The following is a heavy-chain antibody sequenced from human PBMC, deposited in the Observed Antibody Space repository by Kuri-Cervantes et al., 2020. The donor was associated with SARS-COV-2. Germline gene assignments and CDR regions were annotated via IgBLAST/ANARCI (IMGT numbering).Heavy chain of an antibody. D-gene: IGHD6-19*01. J-gene: IGHJ4*02. V-gene: IGHV1-69*04. Sequence: SVKVSCKASGGTFSSYAISWVRQAPGQGLEWMGRIIPILGTANYAQKFQGRVTITADKSTSTAYMELSSLRSDDTAVFYCARDSSVAVWGQGTLVTVSS. CDR1: GGTFSSYA. CDR2: IIPILGTA. CDR3: ARDSSVAV.